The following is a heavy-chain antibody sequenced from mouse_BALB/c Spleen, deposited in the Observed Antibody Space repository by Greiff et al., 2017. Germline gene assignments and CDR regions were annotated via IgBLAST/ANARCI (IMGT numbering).Heavy chain of an antibody. V-gene: IGHV5-6-5*01. CDR1: GFTFSSYA. CDR2: ISSGGST. Sequence: EVQLVESGGGLVKPGGSLKLSCAASGFTFSSYAMSWVRQTPEKMLEWVASISSGGSTYYPDSVKGRFTISRDNARNILYLQMSSLRSEDTAMYYCARGYYDYDPWGQGTLVTVSA. D-gene: IGHD2-4*01. J-gene: IGHJ3*01. CDR3: ARGYYDYDP.